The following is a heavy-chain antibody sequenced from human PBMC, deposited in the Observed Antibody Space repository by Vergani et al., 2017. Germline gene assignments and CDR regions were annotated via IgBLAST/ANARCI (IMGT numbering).Heavy chain of an antibody. CDR1: GYSFTSYW. V-gene: IGHV5-51*01. D-gene: IGHD2-15*01. CDR2: IYPGDSDT. Sequence: EVQLVQSGAEVKKPGESLKISCKGSGYSFTSYWIGWVRQMPGKGLEWMGIIYPGDSDTRYSPSFQGQVTISAGKSISTAYLQWSSLKASDTARYYCARRRYCSGGSCYTYYFDYWGQGTLVTVSS. CDR3: ARRRYCSGGSCYTYYFDY. J-gene: IGHJ4*02.